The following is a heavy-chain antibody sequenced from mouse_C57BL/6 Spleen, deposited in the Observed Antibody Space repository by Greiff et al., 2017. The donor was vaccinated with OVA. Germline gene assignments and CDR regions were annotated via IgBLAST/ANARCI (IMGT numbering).Heavy chain of an antibody. Sequence: QVQLQQPGTELVKPGASVKLSCKASGYTFTSYWMHWVKQRPGQGLEWIGNINPSNGGTNYNEKFKSKATLTVDKSSSTAYMQLSSLTSEDSAVYDCASYDYPYYAMDYWGQGTSVTVSS. J-gene: IGHJ4*01. V-gene: IGHV1-53*01. CDR1: GYTFTSYW. CDR3: ASYDYPYYAMDY. CDR2: INPSNGGT. D-gene: IGHD2-4*01.